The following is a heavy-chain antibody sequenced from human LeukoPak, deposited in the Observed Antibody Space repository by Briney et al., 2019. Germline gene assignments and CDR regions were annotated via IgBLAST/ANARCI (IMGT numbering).Heavy chain of an antibody. J-gene: IGHJ4*02. V-gene: IGHV1-69*04. CDR3: ARDLYYYDSSGYPY. D-gene: IGHD3-22*01. CDR1: GGTFSSYA. Sequence: SVKVSCKASGGTFSSYAISWERQAPGQGLEWMGRIIPILGIANYAQKFQGRVTITADKSTSTAYMELSSLRSEDTAVYYCARDLYYYDSSGYPYWGQGTLVTVSS. CDR2: IIPILGIA.